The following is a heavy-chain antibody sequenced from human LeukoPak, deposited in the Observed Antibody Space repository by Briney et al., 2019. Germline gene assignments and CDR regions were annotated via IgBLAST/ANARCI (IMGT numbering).Heavy chain of an antibody. CDR1: GYTFTSYG. CDR2: ISAYNGNT. Sequence: ASVKVSCKASGYTFTSYGISWVRQAPGQGLEWMGWISAYNGNTNYAQKLQGRVTMTTDTSTSTAYMELRSLRSDDTAVYYCARVNTPYYYDSSGYMYYFDYWGQGTLVTVSS. CDR3: ARVNTPYYYDSSGYMYYFDY. D-gene: IGHD3-22*01. J-gene: IGHJ4*02. V-gene: IGHV1-18*01.